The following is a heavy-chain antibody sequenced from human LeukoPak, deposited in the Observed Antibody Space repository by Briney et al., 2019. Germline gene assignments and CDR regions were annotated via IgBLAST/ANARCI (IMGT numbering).Heavy chain of an antibody. V-gene: IGHV3-23*01. D-gene: IGHD6-13*01. CDR2: ISGNGGST. Sequence: PGGTLRLSRAASVFTYSIHAMSCGPHAPGKGLEYVSAISGNGGSTYYADSVKGWFTISRDNSKNTLYLKMNRLRAEETAVYYCAKSMYSRGPFDYWGQGTLVSVSS. J-gene: IGHJ4*02. CDR3: AKSMYSRGPFDY. CDR1: VFTYSIHA.